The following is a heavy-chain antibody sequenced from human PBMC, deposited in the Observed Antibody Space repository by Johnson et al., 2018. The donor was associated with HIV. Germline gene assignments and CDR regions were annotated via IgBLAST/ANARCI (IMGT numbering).Heavy chain of an antibody. Sequence: QVQLVESGGGLVKPGRSLRLSCAAFGFTFSSYGIHWVRQAPGKGLEWVAGIAYDGSNKYYVDSVKGRFTISRDNAKNSLYLHMNSLRAEDTAVYYCARDHGYFSSTSCDGDDAFDSWGQGTMVTVSS. CDR2: IAYDGSNK. CDR3: ARDHGYFSSTSCDGDDAFDS. CDR1: GFTFSSYG. V-gene: IGHV3-33*05. J-gene: IGHJ3*02. D-gene: IGHD2-2*03.